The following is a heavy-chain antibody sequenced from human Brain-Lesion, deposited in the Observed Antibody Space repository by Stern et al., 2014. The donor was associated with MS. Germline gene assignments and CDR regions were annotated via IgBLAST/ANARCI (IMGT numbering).Heavy chain of an antibody. CDR1: GGSINSGGYY. Sequence: QVQLVESGPGLVKPSQTLPLTCTVSGGSINSGGYYWSWFRQYPGKGLEWIGYIYYTGSAYYDPSLKSRLSMSIDTSKNQFSLNLNSVTAADTAVYYCARGARYSDSSGYYFYFDYWGQGTLVTVSS. CDR3: ARGARYSDSSGYYFYFDY. V-gene: IGHV4-31*03. CDR2: IYYTGSA. D-gene: IGHD3-22*01. J-gene: IGHJ4*02.